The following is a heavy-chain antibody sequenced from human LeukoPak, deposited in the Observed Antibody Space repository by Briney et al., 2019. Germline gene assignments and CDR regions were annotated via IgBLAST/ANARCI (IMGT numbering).Heavy chain of an antibody. Sequence: AYVRLSCAATGFTFTSYDMSWLRQAPGKGLECVSAISGSGRSTYYADSVTGRFTISRDNSKNTLYLQMNSLRAEHTAVYYCAKTPISGGSCYYWGQGTLVTVSS. CDR2: ISGSGRST. V-gene: IGHV3-23*01. D-gene: IGHD2-15*01. CDR3: AKTPISGGSCYY. J-gene: IGHJ4*02. CDR1: GFTFTSYD.